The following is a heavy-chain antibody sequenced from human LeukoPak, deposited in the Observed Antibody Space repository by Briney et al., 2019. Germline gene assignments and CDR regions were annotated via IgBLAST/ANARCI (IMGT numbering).Heavy chain of an antibody. V-gene: IGHV3-21*01. CDR2: ISSSSSYI. J-gene: IGHJ4*02. CDR1: GFTFSSYS. Sequence: GGSLRLSCAASGFTFSSYSMNWVRQAPGKGLEWVSSISSSSSYIYYADSVKGRFTISRDNAKNSLYLQMNSLRAEDTAVYYCAKASGEVAGPFDYWGQGTLVTVSS. D-gene: IGHD6-19*01. CDR3: AKASGEVAGPFDY.